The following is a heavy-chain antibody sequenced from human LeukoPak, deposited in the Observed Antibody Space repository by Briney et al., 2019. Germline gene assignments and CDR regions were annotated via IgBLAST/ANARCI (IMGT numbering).Heavy chain of an antibody. CDR1: GFTFNRHT. CDR3: ARDRSYYYGSGSYPRYYYYGMDV. V-gene: IGHV3-21*01. D-gene: IGHD3-10*01. J-gene: IGHJ6*02. Sequence: PGGSLRLSCAASGFTFNRHTIHWVRRAPGKGLEWVSSISSSSSYIYYADSVKGRFTISRDNAKNSLYLQMNSLRAEDTAVYYCARDRSYYYGSGSYPRYYYYGMDVWGQGTTVTVTS. CDR2: ISSSSSYI.